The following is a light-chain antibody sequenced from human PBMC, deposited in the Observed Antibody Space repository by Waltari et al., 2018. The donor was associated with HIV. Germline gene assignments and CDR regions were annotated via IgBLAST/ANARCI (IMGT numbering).Light chain of an antibody. V-gene: IGLV2-14*01. J-gene: IGLJ2*01. Sequence: QSALTQPASVSGSPGQSNTNPCTGTSRDGGGYNYVSWYQQHPGKAPKLLISEVSNRPSGISNRFSGSKSGNTASLTISGLQTEDEADYYCSSYTTSTTPVLFGGGTKLTVV. CDR3: SSYTTSTTPVL. CDR2: EVS. CDR1: SRDGGGYNY.